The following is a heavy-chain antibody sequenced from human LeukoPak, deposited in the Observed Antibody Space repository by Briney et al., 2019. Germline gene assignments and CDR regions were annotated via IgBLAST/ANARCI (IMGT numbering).Heavy chain of an antibody. Sequence: SETLSLTCAVYGGSFSGYYWSWIRQPPGKGLEWIGEINHSGSTNYNPSLKSRVTISVDTSKNQFSLKLSSVTAADTAVYYCARQSASDYYDSSDSFDYWGQGTLVTVSS. CDR3: ARQSASDYYDSSDSFDY. D-gene: IGHD3-22*01. J-gene: IGHJ4*02. V-gene: IGHV4-34*01. CDR1: GGSFSGYY. CDR2: INHSGST.